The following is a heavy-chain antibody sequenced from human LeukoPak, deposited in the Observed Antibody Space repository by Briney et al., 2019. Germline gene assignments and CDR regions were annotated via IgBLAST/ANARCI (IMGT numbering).Heavy chain of an antibody. V-gene: IGHV3-73*01. CDR1: GFTFSGSA. Sequence: GGSLRLSCAASGFTFSGSAMHWVRQASGKGLEWVGRIRSKANSYATAYAASVKGRFTISRDDSKNTAYLQMNSLKTEDTAVYYCTTETYYYGNDAFDIWGQGTMVTVSS. J-gene: IGHJ3*02. CDR3: TTETYYYGNDAFDI. CDR2: IRSKANSYAT. D-gene: IGHD3-10*01.